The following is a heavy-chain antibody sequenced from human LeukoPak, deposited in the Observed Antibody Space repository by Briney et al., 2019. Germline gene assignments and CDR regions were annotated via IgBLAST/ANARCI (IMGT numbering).Heavy chain of an antibody. V-gene: IGHV4-34*01. Sequence: SETLSLTCAVYGGSFSGYYWSWIRQPPGKGLEWIGEINHSGSTNYNPSLKSRVTISVDTSKNQFSLKLSSVTAADTAVYYCARGPLGYCSGGSCYGHYMDVGGKGTTVTVSS. J-gene: IGHJ6*03. CDR3: ARGPLGYCSGGSCYGHYMDV. CDR1: GGSFSGYY. CDR2: INHSGST. D-gene: IGHD2-15*01.